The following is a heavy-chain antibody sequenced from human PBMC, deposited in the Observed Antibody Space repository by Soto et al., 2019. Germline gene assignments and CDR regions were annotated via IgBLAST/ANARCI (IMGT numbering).Heavy chain of an antibody. CDR3: AREGNLGRWLQPLDF. J-gene: IGHJ4*02. CDR1: GDSISSNN. V-gene: IGHV4-59*01. D-gene: IGHD5-12*01. CDR2: IHYNGNT. Sequence: SETLSLTCTVSGDSISSNNWAWIRQPPGKGLEWIGNIHYNGNTKYNPSLKSRVTMSLDTSKNQFSLRLISVTAADTAKYFCAREGNLGRWLQPLDFWGQGTLVTVSS.